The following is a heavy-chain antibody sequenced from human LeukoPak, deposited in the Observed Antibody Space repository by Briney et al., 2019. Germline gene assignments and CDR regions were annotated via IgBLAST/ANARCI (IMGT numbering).Heavy chain of an antibody. V-gene: IGHV4-59*04. Sequence: SETLSLTCTVSGGSISSYYWSWIRQPPGKGLEWIGYIYYSGSTYYNPSLKSRVTISVDTSKNQFSLKLSSVTAADTAVYYCARPNLGRDGQRRAFDIWGQGTMVTVSS. CDR3: ARPNLGRDGQRRAFDI. CDR2: IYYSGST. D-gene: IGHD2-15*01. CDR1: GGSISSYY. J-gene: IGHJ3*02.